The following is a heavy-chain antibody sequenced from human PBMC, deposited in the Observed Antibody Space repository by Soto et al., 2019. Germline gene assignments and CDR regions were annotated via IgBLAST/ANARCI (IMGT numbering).Heavy chain of an antibody. Sequence: VPLQESGPRLVTPSETLSLTCAVSGASVTSGHYFWSWFRQLPLEGLVWIGDIFHSGRAFYDPSLRSRATKATDTSKNHDSLNPASGTAADTALYYCARRSYYNSGMGEGTCDPWGQGAPVAVSS. CDR3: ARRSYYNSGMGEGTCDP. CDR1: GASVTSGHYF. J-gene: IGHJ5*02. D-gene: IGHD3-10*01. CDR2: IFHSGRA. V-gene: IGHV4-31*11.